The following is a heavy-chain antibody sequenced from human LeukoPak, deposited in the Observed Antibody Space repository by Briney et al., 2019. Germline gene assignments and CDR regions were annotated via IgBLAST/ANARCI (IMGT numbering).Heavy chain of an antibody. V-gene: IGHV3-11*04. D-gene: IGHD1-26*01. Sequence: LSLTCTVSGGSIISYYWSWIRQPPGKGLEWVSYISSSGTTISHAQSVKGRFTITRDNAQNSLTLHMNTLRADDTAVYYCAKDGGTHFDHWGQGTLVTVSS. CDR3: AKDGGTHFDH. CDR1: GGSIISYY. J-gene: IGHJ4*02. CDR2: ISSSGTTI.